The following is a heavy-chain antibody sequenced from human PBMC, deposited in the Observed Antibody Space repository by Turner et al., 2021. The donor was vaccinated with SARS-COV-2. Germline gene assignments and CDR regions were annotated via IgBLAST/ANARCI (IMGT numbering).Heavy chain of an antibody. CDR3: ARVGVGATDCMDV. CDR2: MNPDSGNT. D-gene: IGHD1-26*01. CDR1: GYTCTSYD. V-gene: IGHV1-8*03. Sequence: QVQLVQSGAAVKMPGASVTVSCEASGYTCTSYDLNWVRQATGQGLGWMGWMNPDSGNTAYAQKVQVRVTITKYTSISTAYMELSSLRSEDTSVYYCARVGVGATDCMDVWGKGTTVTVSS. J-gene: IGHJ6*03.